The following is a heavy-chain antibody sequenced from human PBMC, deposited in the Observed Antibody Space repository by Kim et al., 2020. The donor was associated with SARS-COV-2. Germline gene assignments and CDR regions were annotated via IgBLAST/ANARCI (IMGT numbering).Heavy chain of an antibody. V-gene: IGHV3-33*01. J-gene: IGHJ6*02. Sequence: GGSLRLSCAASGFTFSSYGMHWVRQAPGKGLEWVAVIWYDGSNKYYADSVKGRFTISRDNSKNTLYLQMNSLRAEDTAVYYCAREKSHLFLEWLSASVRTHPMDVWGQGTTVTVSS. CDR1: GFTFSSYG. CDR2: IWYDGSNK. CDR3: AREKSHLFLEWLSASVRTHPMDV. D-gene: IGHD3-3*01.